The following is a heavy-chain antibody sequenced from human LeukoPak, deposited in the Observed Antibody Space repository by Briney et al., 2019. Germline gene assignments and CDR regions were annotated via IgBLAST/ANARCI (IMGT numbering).Heavy chain of an antibody. CDR1: GFTFSTSA. CDR2: ISGSGGST. V-gene: IGHV3-23*01. J-gene: IGHJ4*02. CDR3: ARDQGIFDY. Sequence: PGGSLRLSCAASGFTFSTSAMSWVRQAPGKGLEWVSSISGSGGSTYYADSVKGRFTISRDNAKNSLYLQMNSLRDEDSAVYYCARDQGIFDYWGQGTLVTVSS.